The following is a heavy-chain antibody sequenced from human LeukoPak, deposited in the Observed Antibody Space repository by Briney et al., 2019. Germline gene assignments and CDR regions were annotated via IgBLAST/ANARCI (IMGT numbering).Heavy chain of an antibody. CDR2: INHSGST. J-gene: IGHJ4*01. V-gene: IGHV4-34*01. CDR1: GGSFSGYY. CDR3: ARSHLWLLGY. D-gene: IGHD3-22*01. Sequence: SETLSLTCAVYGGSFSGYYWSWIRQPPGKGLEWIGEINHSGSTNYNPSLKSRVTISVATSKNQFSLKLSSVSAADTAVYYYARSHLWLLGYWGDGTLLTVSP.